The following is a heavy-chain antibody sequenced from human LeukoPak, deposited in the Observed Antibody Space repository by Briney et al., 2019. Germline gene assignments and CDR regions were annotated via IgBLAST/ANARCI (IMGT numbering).Heavy chain of an antibody. CDR3: ALHKYYYDSSGYYGMDV. Sequence: VASVKVSCKASGGTFSSYAISWVRQAPGQGLEWMGGIIPIFGTANYARKFQGRVTITADESTSTAYMELSSLRSEDTAVYYCALHKYYYDSSGYYGMDVWGQGTTVTVSS. J-gene: IGHJ6*02. CDR1: GGTFSSYA. CDR2: IIPIFGTA. V-gene: IGHV1-69*13. D-gene: IGHD3-22*01.